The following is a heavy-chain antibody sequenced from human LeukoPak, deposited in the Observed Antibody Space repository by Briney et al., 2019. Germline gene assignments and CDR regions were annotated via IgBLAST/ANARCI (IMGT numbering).Heavy chain of an antibody. V-gene: IGHV1-2*02. CDR1: GYTFTGYY. J-gene: IGHJ3*02. CDR2: INPNSGGT. D-gene: IGHD4-17*01. Sequence: GASVKVSCKASGYTFTGYYIHWVRQAPGQGLEWMGWINPNSGGTKYGQKFQGRVTMTRDMSISTAYMELSRLRSDDTAVYYCARDDGATVTTGPQISDAFDIWGQGTMVTVSS. CDR3: ARDDGATVTTGPQISDAFDI.